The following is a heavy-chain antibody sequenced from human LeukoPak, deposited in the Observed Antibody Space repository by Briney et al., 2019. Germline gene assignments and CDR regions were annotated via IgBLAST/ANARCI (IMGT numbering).Heavy chain of an antibody. CDR1: GFTFDDYA. CDR3: AKAIGSGRYYYYYGMDV. V-gene: IGHV3-43*02. CDR2: ISGDGGST. J-gene: IGHJ6*02. Sequence: GGSLRLSCAASGFTFDDYAMHWVRQARGKGLEWVSLISGDGGSTYYADSVKRRFTISRDNSKNSLYLQMNSLRTEDTALYYCAKAIGSGRYYYYYGMDVWGQGTAVTVSS. D-gene: IGHD6-19*01.